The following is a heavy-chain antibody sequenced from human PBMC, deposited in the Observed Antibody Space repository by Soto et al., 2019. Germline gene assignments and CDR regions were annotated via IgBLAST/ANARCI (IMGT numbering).Heavy chain of an antibody. Sequence: SETLSLTCGVYGGAFSGYYWSWIRKPPGKGLEWSGEINHRGSTNYNPSLKSRVTISVDTSKTQFSLKRSSVTAADTAVYYCARAVRTWELQDAFDIWGQGTMVTVSS. V-gene: IGHV4-34*01. CDR2: INHRGST. CDR3: ARAVRTWELQDAFDI. CDR1: GGAFSGYY. J-gene: IGHJ3*02. D-gene: IGHD1-26*01.